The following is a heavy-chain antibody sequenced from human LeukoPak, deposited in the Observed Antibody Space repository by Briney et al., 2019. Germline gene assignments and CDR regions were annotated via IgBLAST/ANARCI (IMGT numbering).Heavy chain of an antibody. Sequence: SGPTLVKPTQTLTLTCTFSGFSLSTSGVGVGRIRQPPGKALEWLTLIYWNDDTRYSPSLRSRLSITKDTSTNQVVLTMTNMDPVDTATYYCAHRRNYISSAPPFDFWGQGALVTVSS. D-gene: IGHD3-10*01. CDR2: IYWNDDT. CDR1: GFSLSTSGVG. V-gene: IGHV2-5*01. J-gene: IGHJ4*02. CDR3: AHRRNYISSAPPFDF.